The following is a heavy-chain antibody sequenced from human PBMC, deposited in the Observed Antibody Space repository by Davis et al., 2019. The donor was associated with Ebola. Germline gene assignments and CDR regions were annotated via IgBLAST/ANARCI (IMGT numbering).Heavy chain of an antibody. J-gene: IGHJ6*02. V-gene: IGHV4-59*01. CDR3: ARDSTYYDFWSGYYTREYYYGMDV. Sequence: SETLSLTCTVSGGSISSYYWSWIRQPPGKGLEWIGYIYYSGSTYYNPSLKSRVTISVDTSKNQFSLKLSSVTAADTAVYYCARDSTYYDFWSGYYTREYYYGMDVWGQGTTVTVSS. CDR1: GGSISSYY. D-gene: IGHD3-3*01. CDR2: IYYSGST.